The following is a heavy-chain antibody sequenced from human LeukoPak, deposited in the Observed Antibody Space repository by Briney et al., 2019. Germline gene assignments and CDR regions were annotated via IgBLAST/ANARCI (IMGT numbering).Heavy chain of an antibody. CDR3: ARVSGSRNYYFGAFDI. CDR2: ISYDGSNK. CDR1: GFTFSSYA. Sequence: PGRSLRLSCAASGFTFSSYAMHWVRQAPGKGLEWVAVISYDGSNKYYADSVKGRFTISRDNSKNTLYLQMNSLRAEDTAVYYCARVSGSRNYYFGAFDIWGQGTVVTVSS. J-gene: IGHJ3*02. V-gene: IGHV3-30-3*01. D-gene: IGHD3-10*01.